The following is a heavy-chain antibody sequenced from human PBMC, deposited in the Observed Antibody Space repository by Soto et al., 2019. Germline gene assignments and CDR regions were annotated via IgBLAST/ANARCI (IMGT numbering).Heavy chain of an antibody. CDR2: ISYDGDNE. Sequence: QVQLVESGGGVVQPGRSLRLSCAASGFTFSNYGMHWVRQAPGKGLEWVAIISYDGDNEYYADSVRGRFTISRDNSKNTLYLQTSSLRLEDTAVYYCAKDGGPVYCNGPGWSDKHFDYWGQGTLVTVSS. CDR1: GFTFSNYG. D-gene: IGHD2-15*01. V-gene: IGHV3-30*18. CDR3: AKDGGPVYCNGPGWSDKHFDY. J-gene: IGHJ4*02.